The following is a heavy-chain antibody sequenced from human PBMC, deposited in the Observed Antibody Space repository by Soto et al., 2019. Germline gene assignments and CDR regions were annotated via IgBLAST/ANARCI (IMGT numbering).Heavy chain of an antibody. Sequence: QVQLVQSGAEVKTPGSSVKVSCKASGGTFSSYAISWVRQAPGQGLEWMGGIIPIFGTANYAQKFQGRVTITADDSTSTADMELSSLRSEDTAVYYCARERKSSSWSRGFDYWGQGTLVTVSS. CDR3: ARERKSSSWSRGFDY. D-gene: IGHD6-13*01. J-gene: IGHJ4*02. CDR2: IIPIFGTA. V-gene: IGHV1-69*01. CDR1: GGTFSSYA.